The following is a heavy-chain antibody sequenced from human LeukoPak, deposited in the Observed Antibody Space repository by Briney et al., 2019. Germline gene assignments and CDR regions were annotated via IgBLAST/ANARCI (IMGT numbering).Heavy chain of an antibody. J-gene: IGHJ3*02. CDR2: IYHSGST. Sequence: PSETLSLTCTVSGYSISSGYYWGWIRQPPGKGLEWIGSIYHSGSTYYNPSLKSRVTISVDTSKNQFSLKLSSVTAADTAVYYCARASLGGTIFGVVIANDAFDIWGQGTMVTVSS. CDR1: GYSISSGYY. D-gene: IGHD3-3*01. CDR3: ARASLGGTIFGVVIANDAFDI. V-gene: IGHV4-38-2*02.